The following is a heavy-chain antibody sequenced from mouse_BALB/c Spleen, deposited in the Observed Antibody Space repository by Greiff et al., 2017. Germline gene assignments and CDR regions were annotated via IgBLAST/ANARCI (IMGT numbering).Heavy chain of an antibody. CDR3: ARDGGSSYYYAMDY. V-gene: IGHV5-6-3*01. J-gene: IGHJ4*01. CDR1: GFTFSSYG. CDR2: INSNGGST. D-gene: IGHD1-1*01. Sequence: EVQLVESGGGLVQPGGSLKLSCAASGFTFSSYGMSWVRQTPDKRLELVATINSNGGSTYYPDSVKGRFTISRDNAKNTLYLQMSSLKSEDTAMYYCARDGGSSYYYAMDYWGQGTSVTVSS.